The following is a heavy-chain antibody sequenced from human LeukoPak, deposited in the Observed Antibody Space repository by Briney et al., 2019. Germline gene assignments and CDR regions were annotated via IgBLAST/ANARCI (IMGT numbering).Heavy chain of an antibody. D-gene: IGHD1-26*01. CDR1: GFTFSSYW. V-gene: IGHV3-7*01. J-gene: IGHJ4*02. CDR2: IKQDGSEK. CDR3: ARASRLTVGATIVY. Sequence: PGGSLRLSCAASGFTFSSYWMSWVRQAPGKGLEWVANIKQDGSEKYYVDSVKGRFTISRDNAKNSLYLQMNSLRAEDTAVYYCARASRLTVGATIVYWGQGTLVTVSS.